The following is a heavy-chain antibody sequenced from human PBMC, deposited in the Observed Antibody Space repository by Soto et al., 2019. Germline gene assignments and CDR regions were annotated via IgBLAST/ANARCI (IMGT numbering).Heavy chain of an antibody. D-gene: IGHD1-1*01. CDR1: GYSFTSYW. CDR3: ARYIQLAHNQYNWFDP. Sequence: GESLKISCKGSGYSFTSYWISWVRQMPGKGLEWMGRIDPSDSYTNYSPSFQGHVTISADKSISTAYLQWSSLKASDTAMYCCARYIQLAHNQYNWFDPWGQGTLVTVSS. CDR2: IDPSDSYT. J-gene: IGHJ5*02. V-gene: IGHV5-10-1*01.